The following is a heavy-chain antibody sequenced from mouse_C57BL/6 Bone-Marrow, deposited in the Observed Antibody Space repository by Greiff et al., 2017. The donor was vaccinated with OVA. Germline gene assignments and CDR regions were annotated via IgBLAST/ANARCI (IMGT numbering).Heavy chain of an antibody. D-gene: IGHD2-5*01. CDR3: TRGYSNYYAMDY. V-gene: IGHV1-15*01. CDR1: GYTFTDYE. CDR2: IDPETGGT. Sequence: QVQLQQSGAELVRPGASVTLSCKASGYTFTDYEMHWVKQTPVHGLEWIGAIDPETGGTAYNQKFKGKAILPVDTSSSTAYMELRSLTSEDSAVYYCTRGYSNYYAMDYWGQGTSVTVSS. J-gene: IGHJ4*01.